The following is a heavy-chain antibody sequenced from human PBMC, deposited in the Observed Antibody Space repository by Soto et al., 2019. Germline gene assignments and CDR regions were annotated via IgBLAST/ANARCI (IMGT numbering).Heavy chain of an antibody. D-gene: IGHD2-2*01. J-gene: IGHJ3*02. CDR2: IYYSGST. CDR1: GGSISSGGYY. Sequence: SETLSLTCTVSGGSISSGGYYWSWIRQHPGKGLEWIGYIYYSGSTNYNPSLKSRVTISVDTSKNQFSLKLSSVTAADTAVYYCARDTPLGYCISTSCSPGAFDIWGQGTMVTVSS. CDR3: ARDTPLGYCISTSCSPGAFDI. V-gene: IGHV4-61*08.